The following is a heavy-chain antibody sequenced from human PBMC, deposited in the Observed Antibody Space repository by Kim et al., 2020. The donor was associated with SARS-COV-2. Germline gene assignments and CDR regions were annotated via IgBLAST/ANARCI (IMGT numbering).Heavy chain of an antibody. D-gene: IGHD3-16*01. CDR2: IYYSGSA. Sequence: SETLSLTCTVSGGSISRRNYYWGWIRQPPGKGLEWIGSIYYSGSAYYNSSLESRVTISVDTSKNQFSLKLGSVTAADTAIYYCARVGGSSERIYYYYGMDVWGQGTTVTVSS. CDR1: GGSISRRNYY. J-gene: IGHJ6*02. V-gene: IGHV4-39*01. CDR3: ARVGGSSERIYYYYGMDV.